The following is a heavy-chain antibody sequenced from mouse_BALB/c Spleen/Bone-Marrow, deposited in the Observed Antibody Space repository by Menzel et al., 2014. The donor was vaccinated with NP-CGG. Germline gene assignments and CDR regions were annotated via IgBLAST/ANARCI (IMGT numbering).Heavy chain of an antibody. V-gene: IGHV1-7*01. J-gene: IGHJ1*01. CDR1: GYTFTSYW. Sequence: QVQLQQSGAELAKPGASVKMSCKASGYTFTSYWMHWVKQRPGQGLEWIGYINPSTGYTEYNQKFKDKATLTADQSSSTAYMQLSSLTSEDSAVYYCAMDWDYWYRDVWGAGTTVTGSS. D-gene: IGHD4-1*01. CDR2: INPSTGYT. CDR3: AMDWDYWYRDV.